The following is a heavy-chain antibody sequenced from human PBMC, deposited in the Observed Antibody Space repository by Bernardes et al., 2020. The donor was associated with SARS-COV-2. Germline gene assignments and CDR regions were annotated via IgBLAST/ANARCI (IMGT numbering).Heavy chain of an antibody. CDR3: ATTDWPFPSDYSSGYTEYFQH. CDR2: FDPEDGET. J-gene: IGHJ1*01. D-gene: IGHD3-22*01. CDR1: GYTLTELS. Sequence: ASVKVSCKVSGYTLTELSMHWVRQAPGKGLEWMGGFDPEDGETIYAQKFQGRITMTEDTSTDTAYMELSSLRSEDTAVYYCATTDWPFPSDYSSGYTEYFQHWGQGTLVTVSS. V-gene: IGHV1-24*01.